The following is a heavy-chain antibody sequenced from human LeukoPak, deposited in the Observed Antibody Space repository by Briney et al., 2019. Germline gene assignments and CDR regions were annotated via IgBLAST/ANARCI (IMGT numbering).Heavy chain of an antibody. CDR1: GFTFSSYS. CDR3: ARDSKRYYYGSGSYYNHYMDV. Sequence: GGSLRLSCAASGFTFSSYSMNWVRQAPGKGLEWVSSISSSSSYIYYADSVKGRFTISRDNAKNSLYLQMNSLRAEDTAVYYCARDSKRYYYGSGSYYNHYMDVWGKGTTVTVSS. CDR2: ISSSSSYI. J-gene: IGHJ6*03. D-gene: IGHD3-10*01. V-gene: IGHV3-21*01.